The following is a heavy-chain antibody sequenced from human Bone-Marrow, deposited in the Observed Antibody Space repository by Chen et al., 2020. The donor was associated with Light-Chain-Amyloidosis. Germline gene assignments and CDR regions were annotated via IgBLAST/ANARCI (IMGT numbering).Heavy chain of an antibody. Sequence: EVQLVESGGGLVHPGGSLRHSCEASGFTFSRYWMHGVGQAPGKGLEWVSRCNNEGGSTTYGDPVRGRFTISRDNARNTVYLQMNSLRAEDTAVYFCTRSQYYSESSGYYRKKYFNYDYHMDVWGKGTTVTVSS. CDR3: TRSQYYSESSGYYRKKYFNYDYHMDV. CDR2: CNNEGGST. D-gene: IGHD3-22*01. CDR1: GFTFSRYW. V-gene: IGHV3-74*02. J-gene: IGHJ6*03.